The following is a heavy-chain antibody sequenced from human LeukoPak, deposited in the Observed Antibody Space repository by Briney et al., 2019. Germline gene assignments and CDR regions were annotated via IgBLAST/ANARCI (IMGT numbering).Heavy chain of an antibody. V-gene: IGHV3-30-3*02. CDR3: AKLDRTGTTGWWDY. Sequence: GRSLRLSCAASGFTFSSYAMHWVRQAPGKGLEWVAVISYDGSNKYYADSVKGRFTISRDNSKNTLYLQINSLRAEDTALYYCAKLDRTGTTGWWDYWGQGTLVIVSS. CDR1: GFTFSSYA. J-gene: IGHJ4*02. CDR2: ISYDGSNK. D-gene: IGHD1-1*01.